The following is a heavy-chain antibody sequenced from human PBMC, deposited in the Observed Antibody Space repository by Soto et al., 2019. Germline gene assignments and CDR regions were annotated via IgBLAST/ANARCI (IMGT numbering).Heavy chain of an antibody. V-gene: IGHV1-18*04. J-gene: IGHJ6*02. D-gene: IGHD3-16*01. Sequence: ASVKVSCKVSGYTFTMYGITCVLQSPVQWLEWMGWISAYNGNTNYAQKLQGRVTMTTDTSTSTAYMELRSLRSDDTAVYYCARKGLGGSDYYYGMDVWGQGTTVTVSS. CDR1: GYTFTMYG. CDR2: ISAYNGNT. CDR3: ARKGLGGSDYYYGMDV.